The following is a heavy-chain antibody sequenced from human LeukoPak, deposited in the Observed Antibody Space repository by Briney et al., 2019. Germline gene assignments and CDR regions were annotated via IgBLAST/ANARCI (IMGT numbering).Heavy chain of an antibody. Sequence: GGSLRLSCAASGFTFSNYWMTWVRQAPGKGLEWVANINRDGSERYYVDSVKGRFTISRDDAKSSLYLQMNSLRAEDTAVYYCARGRPLYYYDSSGYYSYWGQGTLVTVSS. D-gene: IGHD3-22*01. CDR1: GFTFSNYW. CDR2: INRDGSER. V-gene: IGHV3-7*03. J-gene: IGHJ4*02. CDR3: ARGRPLYYYDSSGYYSY.